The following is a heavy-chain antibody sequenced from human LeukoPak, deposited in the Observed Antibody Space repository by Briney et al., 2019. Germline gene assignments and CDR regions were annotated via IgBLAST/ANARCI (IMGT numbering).Heavy chain of an antibody. V-gene: IGHV4-31*03. Sequence: SETLSLTCTVSGGSISSGGYYWSWIRQHPGKGLEWIGYIYYSGSTYYNPSLKSRVTISVDRSKNQFSLKLSSVTAADTAVYYCARTGPGWFDPWGQGTLVTVSS. CDR2: IYYSGST. J-gene: IGHJ5*02. D-gene: IGHD1-1*01. CDR1: GGSISSGGYY. CDR3: ARTGPGWFDP.